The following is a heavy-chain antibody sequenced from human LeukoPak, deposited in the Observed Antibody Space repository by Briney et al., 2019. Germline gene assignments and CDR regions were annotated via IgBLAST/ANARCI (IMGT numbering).Heavy chain of an antibody. CDR1: GFTFSSYA. D-gene: IGHD2-2*01. CDR2: ISYDGSNK. Sequence: GRSPRLSCAASGFTFSSYAMHWVRQAPGKGLEWVAVISYDGSNKYYADSVKGRFTIYRDNSKNTLYLQMNSLRAEDTAVYYCAREHHALDYWGQGTLVTVSS. CDR3: AREHHALDY. J-gene: IGHJ4*02. V-gene: IGHV3-30*04.